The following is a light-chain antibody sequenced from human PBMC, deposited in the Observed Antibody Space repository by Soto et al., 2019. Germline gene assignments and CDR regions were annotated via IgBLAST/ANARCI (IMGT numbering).Light chain of an antibody. V-gene: IGKV3-15*01. CDR2: GAS. CDR1: QSVSSN. Sequence: EIVMTQSPATLSVSPGERATLSCRASQSVSSNLAWYQQKPGQAPRLLIYGASTRATGIPARFSGSGSGTEFTLTISSLQPEDFATYYCQQSYSTPVFSPGTKVDIK. J-gene: IGKJ3*01. CDR3: QQSYSTPV.